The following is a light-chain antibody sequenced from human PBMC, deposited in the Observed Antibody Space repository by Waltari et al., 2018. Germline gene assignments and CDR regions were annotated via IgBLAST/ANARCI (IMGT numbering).Light chain of an antibody. CDR1: QSISRY. V-gene: IGKV1-39*01. Sequence: DIQVTQSPSSLSASVGDRVTITCRTSQSISRYINWYQHKPGTAPKVLLNAASSLQSGVPSRFSGSGSGTDFTLTISGLQLEDFATYYCQQAFSTPYTFGQGTKVEIK. CDR2: AAS. J-gene: IGKJ2*01. CDR3: QQAFSTPYT.